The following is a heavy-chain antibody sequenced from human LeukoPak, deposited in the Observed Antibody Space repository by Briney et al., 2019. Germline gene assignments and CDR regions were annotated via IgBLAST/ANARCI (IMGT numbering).Heavy chain of an antibody. CDR2: IYYSGST. J-gene: IGHJ6*03. CDR1: GGSISSYY. D-gene: IGHD4-23*01. Sequence: SETLSLTCTVSGGSISSYYWSWIRQRPGKGLECIGYIYYSGSTNYNPSLKSRVTISVDTSKNQFSLKLSSVTAADTAVYYCARASGGRGYYYYYYMDVWGKGTTVTVSS. CDR3: ARASGGRGYYYYYYMDV. V-gene: IGHV4-59*01.